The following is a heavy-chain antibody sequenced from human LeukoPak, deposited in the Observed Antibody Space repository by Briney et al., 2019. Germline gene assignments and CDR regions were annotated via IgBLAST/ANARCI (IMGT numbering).Heavy chain of an antibody. CDR2: INPNSGVT. D-gene: IGHD1-20*01. J-gene: IGHJ5*01. CDR3: ARDASNWSAFDS. CDR1: GYTFSGYS. V-gene: IGHV1-2*06. Sequence: ALVKVSCKASGYTFSGYSMHWVRQAPGQGPEWMGRINPNSGVTYYAQKFQGRVTMTSDTSITTAYMELSSLTSDDTATYYCARDASNWSAFDSWGQGTLVIVSS.